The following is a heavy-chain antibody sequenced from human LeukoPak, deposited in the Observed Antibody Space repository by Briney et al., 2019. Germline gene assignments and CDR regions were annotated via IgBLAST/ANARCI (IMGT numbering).Heavy chain of an antibody. V-gene: IGHV1-24*01. CDR2: FDPGAGET. CDR3: ATGIQLSPAASFYFDY. Sequence: DSVRLSWKVSGYTLSKVSMHWVRQATGKVLEWMGGFDPGAGETIYAQRFQGRLTVTEDIFTDTANMELSSLRSEDTAVYYCATGIQLSPAASFYFDYWGQGTLVTVSP. J-gene: IGHJ4*02. CDR1: GYTLSKVS. D-gene: IGHD5-18*01.